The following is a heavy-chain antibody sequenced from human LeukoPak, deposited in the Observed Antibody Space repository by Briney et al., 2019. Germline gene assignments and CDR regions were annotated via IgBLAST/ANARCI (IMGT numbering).Heavy chain of an antibody. CDR1: GYSFIGSW. CDR2: IDPSDSYT. J-gene: IGHJ4*02. V-gene: IGHV5-10-1*01. Sequence: GESLRISCKASGYSFIGSWISWVRQVPGKGLEWMGRIDPSDSYTTYSSSFQGHVTISADKSITTAYLQWSGLKASDSAMYYCARFKRIQLWHFDYWGQGTLVTVSS. CDR3: ARFKRIQLWHFDY. D-gene: IGHD5-18*01.